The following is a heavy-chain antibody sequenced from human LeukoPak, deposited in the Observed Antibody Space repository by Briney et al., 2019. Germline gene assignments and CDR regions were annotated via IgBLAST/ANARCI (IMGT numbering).Heavy chain of an antibody. J-gene: IGHJ3*01. D-gene: IGHD6-19*01. Sequence: GKSLRLSCAASGFTFSSYGAHWVRQTPGKGLEWVALISFDGSIEYYADSVKGRFTISRDNSKNTLFLQMNSLRPEDTAVYYCAKDSDIAVDASDDALHVWGQATIVAVSS. CDR3: AKDSDIAVDASDDALHV. V-gene: IGHV3-30*18. CDR2: ISFDGSIE. CDR1: GFTFSSYG.